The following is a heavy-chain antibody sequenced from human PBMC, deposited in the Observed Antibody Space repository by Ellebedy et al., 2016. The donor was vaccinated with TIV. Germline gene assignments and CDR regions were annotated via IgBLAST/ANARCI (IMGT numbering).Heavy chain of an antibody. J-gene: IGHJ4*02. CDR2: INHSGST. CDR3: ARTTYDY. V-gene: IGHV4-34*01. D-gene: IGHD1-1*01. Sequence: MPSETLSLTCAVNGESFIGHYWSWIRQPPGKGLEWIGEINHSGSTNFNPSLKSRVTISVDTSKNQFSLKLSSVTAADTAVYYCARTTYDYWGQGTLVTVSS. CDR1: GESFIGHY.